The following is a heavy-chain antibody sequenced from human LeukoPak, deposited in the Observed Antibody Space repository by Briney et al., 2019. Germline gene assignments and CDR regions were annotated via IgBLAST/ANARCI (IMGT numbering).Heavy chain of an antibody. D-gene: IGHD6-13*01. CDR3: AKGDSSSWPYYFDY. V-gene: IGHV3-30*02. J-gene: IGHJ4*02. CDR2: IRYDGSNK. Sequence: GGSLRLSCAASGFTFSSYGMHWVRQAPGKGLEWVAFIRYDGSNKYYADSVKGRFTISRDNSKNTLYLQMNSLSTEDTAVYYCAKGDSSSWPYYFDYWGQGTLVTVSS. CDR1: GFTFSSYG.